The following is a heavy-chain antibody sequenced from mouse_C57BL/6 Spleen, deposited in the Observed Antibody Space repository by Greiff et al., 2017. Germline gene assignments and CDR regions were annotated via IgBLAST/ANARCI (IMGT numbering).Heavy chain of an antibody. CDR3: TRSGGLRHFDY. CDR2: IDPETGGT. D-gene: IGHD2-2*01. CDR1: GYTFTDYE. J-gene: IGHJ2*01. Sequence: QVQLQQSGAELVRPGASVTLSCKASGYTFTDYEMHWVKQTPVHGLEWIGAIDPETGGTAYNQKFKGKAILTADKSSSTAYMELRSLTSEDSAVYYCTRSGGLRHFDYWGQGTTLTVSS. V-gene: IGHV1-15*01.